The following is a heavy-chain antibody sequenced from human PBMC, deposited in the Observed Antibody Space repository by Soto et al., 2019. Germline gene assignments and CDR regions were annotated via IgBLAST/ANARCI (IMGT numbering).Heavy chain of an antibody. J-gene: IGHJ4*02. CDR2: INAGNGNT. V-gene: IGHV1-3*01. CDR3: ARNYDFWSGYTY. D-gene: IGHD3-3*01. CDR1: GYTFTSYA. Sequence: GASVKVSCKASGYTFTSYAMHWVRQAPGQRLEWMGWINAGNGNTKYSQKFQGRVTITRDTSASTAYMELSSLRSEDTAVYDCARNYDFWSGYTYWGQGTLVTVSS.